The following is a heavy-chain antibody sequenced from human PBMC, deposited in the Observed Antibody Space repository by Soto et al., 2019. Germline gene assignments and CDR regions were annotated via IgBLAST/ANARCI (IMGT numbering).Heavy chain of an antibody. J-gene: IGHJ5*02. V-gene: IGHV3-11*01. CDR1: GFTFSDYY. CDR3: ARDHFWSGYYRLNWFDP. D-gene: IGHD3-3*02. CDR2: ISSSGSTI. Sequence: GGSLRLSCAASGFTFSDYYMSWIRQAPGKGLEWVSYISSSGSTIYYADSVKGRFTISRDNAKNSLYLQMNSLRAEDTAVYYCARDHFWSGYYRLNWFDPWGQGTLVTVSS.